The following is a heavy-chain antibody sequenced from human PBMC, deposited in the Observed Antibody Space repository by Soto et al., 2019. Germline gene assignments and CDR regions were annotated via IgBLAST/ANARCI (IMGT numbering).Heavy chain of an antibody. Sequence: KSSETLSLTCTVSGGSISSYYWSWIRQPPGKGLEWIGYIYYSGSTNYNPSLKSRVTLSVDTSKNQFSLKLSSVTAADTAVYYCPWLGMTRPPGIYTFYSLAKVTL. CDR2: IYYSGST. D-gene: IGHD2-2*02. V-gene: IGHV4-59*01. J-gene: IGHJ5*01. CDR3: PWLGMTRPPGIYTFYS. CDR1: GGSISSYY.